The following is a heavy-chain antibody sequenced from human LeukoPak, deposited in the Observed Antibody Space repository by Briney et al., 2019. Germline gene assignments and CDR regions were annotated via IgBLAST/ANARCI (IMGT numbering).Heavy chain of an antibody. CDR1: GGSFSGYY. Sequence: SETLSLTCAVYGGSFSGYYWSWIRQPPGKGLEGIGEINHSGSTNYNPSLKSRVTISVDTSKNQFSLKLSSVTAADTAVYYCARVPGRGYFDYWGQGTLVTVSS. J-gene: IGHJ4*02. D-gene: IGHD2-15*01. CDR3: ARVPGRGYFDY. V-gene: IGHV4-34*01. CDR2: INHSGST.